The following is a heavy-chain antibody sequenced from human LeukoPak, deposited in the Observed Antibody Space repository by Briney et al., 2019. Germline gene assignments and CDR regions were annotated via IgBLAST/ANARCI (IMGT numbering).Heavy chain of an antibody. V-gene: IGHV4-4*09. Sequence: PSETLSLTCTVSGGSISSYYWSWIRQPPGKGLEWIEYIYTSGSTNYNPSLKSRVTISVDTSKNQFSLKLSSVTAADTAVYYCARHGVSSIAAAGRYYYYYYYMDVWGKGTTVTVSS. J-gene: IGHJ6*03. CDR2: IYTSGST. CDR1: GGSISSYY. D-gene: IGHD6-13*01. CDR3: ARHGVSSIAAAGRYYYYYYYMDV.